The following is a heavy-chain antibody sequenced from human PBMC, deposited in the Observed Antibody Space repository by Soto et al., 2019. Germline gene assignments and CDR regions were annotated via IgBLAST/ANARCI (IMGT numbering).Heavy chain of an antibody. CDR3: ARGSCGGDCYPRYWYFDL. Sequence: QVQLVESGGGVVQPGRSLRLSCAASGFTFSSYAMHWVRQAPGKGLEWVAVISYDGSNKYYADSVKGRFTISRDNSKNPLDLQMNSLRAEDTAVYYCARGSCGGDCYPRYWYFDLWGRGTLVTVSS. CDR1: GFTFSSYA. D-gene: IGHD2-21*02. V-gene: IGHV3-30-3*01. CDR2: ISYDGSNK. J-gene: IGHJ2*01.